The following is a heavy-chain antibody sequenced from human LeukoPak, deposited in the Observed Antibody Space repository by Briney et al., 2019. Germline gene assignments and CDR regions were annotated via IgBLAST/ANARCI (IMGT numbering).Heavy chain of an antibody. CDR3: ARRLLWLGSFDY. V-gene: IGHV4-34*01. CDR2: INHSGST. Sequence: SETLSLTCAVYGGSFSGYYWSWIRQPPGNGLEWIGEINHSGSTNYNPSLKSRVTISVDTSKNQFSLKLSSVTAADTAVYYCARRLLWLGSFDYWGQGTLVTVSS. J-gene: IGHJ4*02. CDR1: GGSFSGYY. D-gene: IGHD6-19*01.